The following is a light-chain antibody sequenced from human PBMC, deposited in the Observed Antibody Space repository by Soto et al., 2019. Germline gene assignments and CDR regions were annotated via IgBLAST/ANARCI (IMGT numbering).Light chain of an antibody. J-gene: IGKJ4*01. Sequence: EIVLPQSPATLSLSPGDRATLSCRASQSVSSYLAWYQQKPGQAPRLLIYDASNSATGIPARFSGSGSGTDFTLTITSLEPEDFAVYYCQQRSNWPSTFGGGTKVEIK. V-gene: IGKV3-11*01. CDR1: QSVSSY. CDR3: QQRSNWPST. CDR2: DAS.